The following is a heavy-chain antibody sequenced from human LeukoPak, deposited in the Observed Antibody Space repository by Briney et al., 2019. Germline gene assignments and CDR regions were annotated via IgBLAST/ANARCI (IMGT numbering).Heavy chain of an antibody. CDR1: GGSISSSSYY. CDR3: ARGHSGRGGIDP. D-gene: IGHD3-10*02. Sequence: SETLSLTCTVSGGSISSSSYYWGWIRQPPGKGLEWIGSIYYSGGTYYNPSLKSRVTISVDTSKNQFSLKLSSVTAADTAVYYCARGHSGRGGIDPWGQGTLVTVSS. V-gene: IGHV4-39*07. J-gene: IGHJ5*02. CDR2: IYYSGGT.